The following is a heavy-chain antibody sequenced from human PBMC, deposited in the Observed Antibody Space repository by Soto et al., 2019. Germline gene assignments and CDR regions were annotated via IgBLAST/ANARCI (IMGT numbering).Heavy chain of an antibody. CDR1: GGTFSSYA. J-gene: IGHJ6*02. CDR2: IIPIFGTA. V-gene: IGHV1-69*06. D-gene: IGHD4-4*01. Sequence: ASVKVSCKASGGTFSSYAISWVRQAPGQGLEWMGGIIPIFGTANYAQKFQGRVTITVDKPTSTAYLQWNTLKASDTAMYYCARHISNFRYYYYAMDVWGQGTTVTVSS. CDR3: ARHISNFRYYYYAMDV.